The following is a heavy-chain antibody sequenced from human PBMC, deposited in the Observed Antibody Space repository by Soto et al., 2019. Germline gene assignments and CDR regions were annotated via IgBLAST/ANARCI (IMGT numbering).Heavy chain of an antibody. D-gene: IGHD2-21*02. CDR1: GGSISSYY. J-gene: IGHJ4*02. CDR2: IYYSAST. V-gene: IGHV4-59*08. CDR3: SRHLPYCGGDCYSLDY. Sequence: SETLSLTCTVSGGSISSYYWSWIRQPPEKGQEWIGYIYYSASTNYSPSLKSRVTISVDTSKNQFSLNLSSVTAADTAVYYCSRHLPYCGGDCYSLDYWGQGTLVTVSS.